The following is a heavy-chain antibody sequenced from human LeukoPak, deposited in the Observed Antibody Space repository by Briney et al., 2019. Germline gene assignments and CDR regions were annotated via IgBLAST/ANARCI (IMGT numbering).Heavy chain of an antibody. J-gene: IGHJ3*01. D-gene: IGHD2-8*01. Sequence: GGSLRLSCAASGSTFNKYAMHWVRQAPGKGLEWVAIMSYDGITKYYADSVKGRFTISRDNSKNTVYLQMNDLRAEDTALYYCARGWGSKVYASAFDVWGQGTMVTVSS. V-gene: IGHV3-30-3*01. CDR1: GSTFNKYA. CDR3: ARGWGSKVYASAFDV. CDR2: MSYDGITK.